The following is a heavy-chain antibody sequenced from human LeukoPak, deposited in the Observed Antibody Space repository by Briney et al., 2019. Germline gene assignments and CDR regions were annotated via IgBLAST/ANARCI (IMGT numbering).Heavy chain of an antibody. CDR3: ARCKTYGSGSYCYYGMDV. CDR2: IYSGGTT. Sequence: SGGSLRLSCAASEFTVSSNYMTWVRQAPGKGLEWVSVIYSGGTTYYADSVKGRFTISRDNSKNTLYLQMNSLRAEDTAVYYCARCKTYGSGSYCYYGMDVWGQGTTVTVS. J-gene: IGHJ6*02. V-gene: IGHV3-53*01. D-gene: IGHD3-10*01. CDR1: EFTVSSNY.